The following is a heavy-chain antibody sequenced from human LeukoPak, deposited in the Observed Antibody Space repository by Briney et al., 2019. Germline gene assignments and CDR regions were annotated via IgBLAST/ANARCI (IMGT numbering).Heavy chain of an antibody. CDR3: ARNFDMKGFDP. CDR1: GYTFTGYY. Sequence: VASVKVSCKASGYTFTGYYMNWVRQAPGQGVEWMGWINSDSGFTKYAQKFQGRVTMTRDTSITTVYMDLTRLTSDDTAVYYCARNFDMKGFDPWGQGTLVTVSS. D-gene: IGHD3-9*01. V-gene: IGHV1-2*02. J-gene: IGHJ5*02. CDR2: INSDSGFT.